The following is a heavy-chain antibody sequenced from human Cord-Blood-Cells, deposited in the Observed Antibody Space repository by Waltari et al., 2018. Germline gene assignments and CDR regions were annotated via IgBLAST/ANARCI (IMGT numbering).Heavy chain of an antibody. CDR1: GGSFSGYY. CDR3: ARAPNWNYDAFDI. Sequence: QVQLQQWGAGLLKPSATLSLTCADYGGSFSGYYWSWIRQPPGRGLEWIGEINHSGSTNYNPSLTSRVTISVDTSKNQFSLKLSAVTSADTAVYYCARAPNWNYDAFDIWGQGTMVTVSS. J-gene: IGHJ3*02. V-gene: IGHV4-34*01. D-gene: IGHD1-7*01. CDR2: INHSGST.